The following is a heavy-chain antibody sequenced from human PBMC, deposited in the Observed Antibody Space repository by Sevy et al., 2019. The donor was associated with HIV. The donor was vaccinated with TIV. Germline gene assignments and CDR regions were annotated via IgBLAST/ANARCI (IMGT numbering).Heavy chain of an antibody. D-gene: IGHD1-20*01. CDR1: GFTFSNYT. V-gene: IGHV3-23*01. CDR3: ARDIISLAKDS. J-gene: IGHJ4*02. CDR2: ISKSGGST. Sequence: GGSLRLSCAASGFTFSNYTMTWVRQAPGKGLEWVSGISKSGGSTYYAGSVTGRFTISRDNSKNTLYLQMNIVRADDTATYYCARDIISLAKDSWGQGTLVTFSS.